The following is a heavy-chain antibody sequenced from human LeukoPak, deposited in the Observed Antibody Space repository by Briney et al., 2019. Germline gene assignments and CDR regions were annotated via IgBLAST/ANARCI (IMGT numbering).Heavy chain of an antibody. Sequence: SETLSLTCAVYGGSFSGYYWSWIRQPPGKGLEWIGYIYYSGSTNYNPSLKSRVTISVDTSKNQLSLKLSSVTAADTAVYYCAREAIWFGDGKTHYYMDVWGKGTTVTVSS. J-gene: IGHJ6*03. CDR3: AREAIWFGDGKTHYYMDV. CDR2: IYYSGST. D-gene: IGHD3-10*01. V-gene: IGHV4-59*01. CDR1: GGSFSGYY.